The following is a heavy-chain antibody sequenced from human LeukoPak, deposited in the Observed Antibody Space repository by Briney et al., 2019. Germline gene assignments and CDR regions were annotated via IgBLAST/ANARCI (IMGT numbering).Heavy chain of an antibody. CDR3: AKREAVAGMSDFDS. CDR2: IQNDGDNE. CDR1: GFPLNDNG. D-gene: IGHD6-19*01. J-gene: IGHJ4*02. Sequence: GGSLRLSCAASGFPLNDNGMHWVHQAPGKGLEWVAFIQNDGDNEQYIESVKGRFTISRDNAKNTLYLQMDSLRTEDTAVYYCAKREAVAGMSDFDSWGQGTLVTVSS. V-gene: IGHV3-30*02.